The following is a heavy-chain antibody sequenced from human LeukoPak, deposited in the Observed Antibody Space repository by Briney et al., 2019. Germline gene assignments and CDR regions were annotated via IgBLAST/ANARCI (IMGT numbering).Heavy chain of an antibody. CDR1: GFTFSNYG. V-gene: IGHV3-30*02. CDR3: AKEGTASKPSDLDH. D-gene: IGHD1/OR15-1a*01. J-gene: IGHJ4*02. Sequence: GGSLRLSCAASGFTFSNYGMHWVRQAPGKGLEWVAFIRYDGGSKYYADSVKGRFTISRDNSKNILYLQMNSLRAEDTAVYYCAKEGTASKPSDLDHWGRGILVTVSS. CDR2: IRYDGGSK.